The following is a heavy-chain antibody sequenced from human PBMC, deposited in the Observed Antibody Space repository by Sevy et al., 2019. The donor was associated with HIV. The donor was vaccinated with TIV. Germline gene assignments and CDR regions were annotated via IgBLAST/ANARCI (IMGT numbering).Heavy chain of an antibody. CDR2: IYSGGST. D-gene: IGHD3-10*01. V-gene: IGHV3-53*01. Sequence: GGSLRLSCAASGFTVSSNYMSWVRQAPGKGLEWVSVIYSGGSTYYADSLKGRFTISRDNSKNTLYLQMNSLRAEDTAVYNGGRVQVRGEGGYYYYGMDVWGQGTTVTVSS. CDR1: GFTVSSNY. J-gene: IGHJ6*02. CDR3: GRVQVRGEGGYYYYGMDV.